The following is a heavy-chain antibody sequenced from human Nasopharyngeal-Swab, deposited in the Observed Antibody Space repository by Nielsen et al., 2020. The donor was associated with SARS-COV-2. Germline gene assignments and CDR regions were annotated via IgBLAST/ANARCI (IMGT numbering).Heavy chain of an antibody. CDR2: ISAYNGNT. V-gene: IGHV1-18*01. Sequence: ASVKVSCKASGYTFTSYGISWVRQAPGQGLEWMGWISAYNGNTNYAQKLQGRVTITADKSTSTAYMELSSLRSEDTAVYYCAKIPGIAVAPLDYWGQGTPVTVSS. CDR3: AKIPGIAVAPLDY. J-gene: IGHJ4*02. D-gene: IGHD6-19*01. CDR1: GYTFTSYG.